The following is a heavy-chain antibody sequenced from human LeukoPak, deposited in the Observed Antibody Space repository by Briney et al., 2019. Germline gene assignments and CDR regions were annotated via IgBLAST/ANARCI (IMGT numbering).Heavy chain of an antibody. CDR3: ARDGLIAAAGTAIDY. Sequence: ASVKVSCKASGYTFTGYYMHWVRQAPGQGLEWMGIINPSGGSTSYAQKFQGRVTMTRDTSTSTVYMELSSLRSEDTAVYYCARDGLIAAAGTAIDYWGQGTLVTVSS. V-gene: IGHV1-46*01. CDR2: INPSGGST. J-gene: IGHJ4*02. D-gene: IGHD6-13*01. CDR1: GYTFTGYY.